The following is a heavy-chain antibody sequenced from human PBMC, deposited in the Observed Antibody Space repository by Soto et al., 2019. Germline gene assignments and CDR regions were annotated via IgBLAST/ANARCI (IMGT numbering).Heavy chain of an antibody. Sequence: QVQLVQSWAEVEKPGSSVKVSCKASGGTFSSYTISWVRQAPGQGLEWMGRIIPILGIANYAQKFQGRVTITADKSTSTAYMELSSLRSEDTAVYYCARDPPGMRIQYFQHWGQGTLVTVSS. J-gene: IGHJ1*01. CDR3: ARDPPGMRIQYFQH. D-gene: IGHD3-10*01. CDR1: GGTFSSYT. V-gene: IGHV1-69*08. CDR2: IIPILGIA.